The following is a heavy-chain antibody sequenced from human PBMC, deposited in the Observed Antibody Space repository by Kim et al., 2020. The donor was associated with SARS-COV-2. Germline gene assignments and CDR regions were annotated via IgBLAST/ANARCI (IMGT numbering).Heavy chain of an antibody. CDR1: GFIFSNYG. V-gene: IGHV3-33*01. D-gene: IGHD6-6*01. Sequence: GGSLRLSCAASGFIFSNYGMHWVRLAPGKGLEWLAVIWYDGNDKYYADSVKVRLTVTRDNSKNTLYMEVNSLRVEDTAVYYCARVMRDSSSSTPDYWGLGTLVTVSS. CDR3: ARVMRDSSSSTPDY. J-gene: IGHJ4*02. CDR2: IWYDGNDK.